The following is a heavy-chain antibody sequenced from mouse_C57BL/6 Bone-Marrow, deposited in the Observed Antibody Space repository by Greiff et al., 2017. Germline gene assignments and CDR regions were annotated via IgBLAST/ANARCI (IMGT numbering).Heavy chain of an antibody. Sequence: QVQLQQPGAELVMPGPSVTLSGKASGYTFPSYGMHWVKQRPGQGLEWIGEIDPSDSYTNYNQKFKGKSTLTVDKSSSTAYMQLSSLTSEDSAVYYCAREGRYYFDYWGQGTTLTVSS. CDR1: GYTFPSYG. CDR3: AREGRYYFDY. D-gene: IGHD1-1*01. CDR2: IDPSDSYT. J-gene: IGHJ2*01. V-gene: IGHV1-69*01.